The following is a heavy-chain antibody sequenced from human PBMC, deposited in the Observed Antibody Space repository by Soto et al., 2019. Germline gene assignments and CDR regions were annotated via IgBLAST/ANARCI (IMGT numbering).Heavy chain of an antibody. D-gene: IGHD2-2*01. CDR1: GGSISSGGYY. CDR2: IYYSGST. V-gene: IGHV4-31*03. J-gene: IGHJ4*02. Sequence: TSETLSLTCTVSGGSISSGGYYWSWIRQHPGKGLEWIGYIYYSGSTYYNPSLKSRVTISVDTSKNQFSLKLSSVTAADTAVYYCARATYAPELTFDYWGQGTLVTVSS. CDR3: ARATYAPELTFDY.